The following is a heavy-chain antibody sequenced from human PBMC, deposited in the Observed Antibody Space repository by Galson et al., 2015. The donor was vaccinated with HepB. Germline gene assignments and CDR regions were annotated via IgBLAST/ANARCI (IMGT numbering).Heavy chain of an antibody. CDR3: AKRGDSSPTFDL. CDR2: IRGDGGST. Sequence: SLRLSCAASGFTFSSYVMNWVRQAPGKGPEWVSTIRGDGGSTYYADSVKGRFTISRDNSKNTLYLQVNSLRAEDTAIYYCAKRGDSSPTFDLWGQGTMVTVSS. V-gene: IGHV3-23*01. CDR1: GFTFSSYV. D-gene: IGHD2-21*02. J-gene: IGHJ3*01.